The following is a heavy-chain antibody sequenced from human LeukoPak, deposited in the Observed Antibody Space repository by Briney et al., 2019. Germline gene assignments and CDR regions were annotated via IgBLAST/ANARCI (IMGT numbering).Heavy chain of an antibody. CDR1: GYTFTSYG. CDR2: ISAYNGNT. V-gene: IGHV1-18*01. Sequence: ASVKVSYKASGYTFTSYGISWVRQAPGQGLEWMGWISAYNGNTNYAQKLQGRVTMTTDTSTSTAYMELRSLRSDDTAVYYCARDRSIAARPRSSPFDYWGQGTLVTVSS. D-gene: IGHD6-6*01. J-gene: IGHJ4*02. CDR3: ARDRSIAARPRSSPFDY.